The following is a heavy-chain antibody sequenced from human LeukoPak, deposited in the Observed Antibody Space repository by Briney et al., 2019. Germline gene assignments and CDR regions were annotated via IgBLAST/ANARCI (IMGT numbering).Heavy chain of an antibody. V-gene: IGHV4-61*02. J-gene: IGHJ4*02. CDR3: ARSADDILTGYYVFDY. CDR1: GGSISSGSYY. CDR2: IYTSGST. Sequence: SETLSLTCTVSGGSISSGSYYWSWIRQPAGKGLEWIGRIYTSGSTNYNPSLKSRVTISVDTSKNQFSLKLSSVTAADTAVYYCARSADDILTGYYVFDYWGQGTLVTVSS. D-gene: IGHD3-9*01.